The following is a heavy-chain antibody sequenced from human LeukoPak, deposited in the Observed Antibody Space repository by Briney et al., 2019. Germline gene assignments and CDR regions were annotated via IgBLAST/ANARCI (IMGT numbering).Heavy chain of an antibody. J-gene: IGHJ4*02. D-gene: IGHD1-26*01. Sequence: ASVKVSCKASGYTFTDYAISWVRQAPGQGLECMGWINTGTGNPTYAQGSTGRFVFSVDTSVSTAFLQINSLKAEDTAVYYCYGVGATFDHWGQGTLVTVSS. V-gene: IGHV7-4-1*02. CDR1: GYTFTDYA. CDR3: YGVGATFDH. CDR2: INTGTGNP.